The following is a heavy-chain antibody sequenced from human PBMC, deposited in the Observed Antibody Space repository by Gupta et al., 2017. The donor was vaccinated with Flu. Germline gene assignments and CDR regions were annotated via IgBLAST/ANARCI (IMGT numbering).Heavy chain of an antibody. J-gene: IGHJ4*02. CDR2: IWYDGSNK. Sequence: QVQLVESGGGVVQPGRSLRLSCAASGFTFSSYGMHWVRQAPGKGLEWVAVIWYDGSNKYYADSVKGRFTISRDNSKNTLYLQMNSLRAEDTAVYYCWTYYYDSSGYLAFDYWGQGTLVTVSS. D-gene: IGHD3-22*01. CDR1: GFTFSSYG. V-gene: IGHV3-33*01. CDR3: WTYYYDSSGYLAFDY.